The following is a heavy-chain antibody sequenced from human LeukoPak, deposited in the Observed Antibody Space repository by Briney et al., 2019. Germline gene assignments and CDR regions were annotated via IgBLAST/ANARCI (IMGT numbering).Heavy chain of an antibody. D-gene: IGHD3-10*01. CDR1: GFTFHDYG. Sequence: GGSLRLSCAASGFTFHDYGMSWVHHSPGKGLEWVSGINWNGDRTVYADSVKGRFTISRDNAKKSLYLQMNSLRAEDTALYYCARRDYYGSGSPDFWGQGTLVTVSS. CDR2: INWNGDRT. CDR3: ARRDYYGSGSPDF. J-gene: IGHJ4*02. V-gene: IGHV3-20*04.